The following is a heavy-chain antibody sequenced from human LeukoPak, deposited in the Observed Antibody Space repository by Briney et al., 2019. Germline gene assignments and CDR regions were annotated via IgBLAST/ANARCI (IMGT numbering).Heavy chain of an antibody. CDR2: IYHSGNT. Sequence: SETLSLTCTVSGYSLTSGYYWGWIRQPPGKGLEWIGSIYHSGNTYYNPSLKSRVTISVDTSKNQFSLKLSSLTAADTAVYYCARDQQWLRLRNFDYWGQGTLVTVSS. CDR3: ARDQQWLRLRNFDY. J-gene: IGHJ4*02. CDR1: GYSLTSGYY. V-gene: IGHV4-38-2*02. D-gene: IGHD5-12*01.